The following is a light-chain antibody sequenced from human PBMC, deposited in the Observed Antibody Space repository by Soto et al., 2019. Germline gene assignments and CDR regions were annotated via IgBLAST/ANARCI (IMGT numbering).Light chain of an antibody. CDR2: GAS. V-gene: IGKV3-20*01. CDR1: QNIKSNY. CDR3: QQYGTSLRGT. Sequence: ESVLTQSPGTLSLSPGERATLSCRGSQNIKSNYLAWYRQNPGQAPRLLIYGASNRAAGVPDRFSGSGSGTDFTLTITRLEPEDFAVYYCQQYGTSLRGTFGQGTKVDNK. J-gene: IGKJ1*01.